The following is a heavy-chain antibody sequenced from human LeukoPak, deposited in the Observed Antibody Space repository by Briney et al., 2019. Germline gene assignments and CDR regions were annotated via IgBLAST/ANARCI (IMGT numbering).Heavy chain of an antibody. CDR2: IYYSGST. V-gene: IGHV4-39*01. CDR3: ARHHDEWLLQGFDL. D-gene: IGHD3-22*01. CDR1: GGSISSSSYY. Sequence: SEALSLTCTVSGGSISSSSYYWGWIRQPPGKGLEWIGSIYYSGSTYYNPSLKSRVTISVDTSKNQFSLKLSSATAADTAVYYCARHHDEWLLQGFDLWGRGTLVTVSS. J-gene: IGHJ2*01.